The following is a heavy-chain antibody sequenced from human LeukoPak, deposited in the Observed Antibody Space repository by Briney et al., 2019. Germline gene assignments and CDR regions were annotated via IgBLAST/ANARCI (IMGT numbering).Heavy chain of an antibody. J-gene: IGHJ5*02. CDR1: ASTFSSNW. Sequence: GGSLRLSCAASASTFSSNWMHWVRQAPGKGLVWVSRISKDGSSTNYADSVKGRSTISRDNAKNTLYLQMSSLTAEDTAVYYCAASMAGFNWFDPWGQGTLVTVSS. V-gene: IGHV3-74*01. D-gene: IGHD6-19*01. CDR2: ISKDGSST. CDR3: AASMAGFNWFDP.